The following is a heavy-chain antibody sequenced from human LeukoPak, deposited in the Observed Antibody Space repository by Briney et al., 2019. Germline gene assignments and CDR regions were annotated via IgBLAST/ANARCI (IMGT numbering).Heavy chain of an antibody. Sequence: PGGSLRLSCAASGLTFSSYEMNWVRQAPGKGLEWVSYISSSGSTMYYTDSVKGRFTISRDNAKDSLYLQMNSLRAEDTAVYYCARDPGSGYEEHFDYWGQGTLVTVSS. CDR3: ARDPGSGYEEHFDY. CDR2: ISSSGSTM. J-gene: IGHJ4*02. D-gene: IGHD5-12*01. V-gene: IGHV3-48*03. CDR1: GLTFSSYE.